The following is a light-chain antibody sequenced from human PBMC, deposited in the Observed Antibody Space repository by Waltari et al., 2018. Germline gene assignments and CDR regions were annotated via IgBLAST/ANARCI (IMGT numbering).Light chain of an antibody. CDR2: GAS. CDR1: QSVCRS. Sequence: ETLLPPSPGLLFLSGGGGATLSCRASQSVCRSLVWYQQKPGRAPRRLIYGASTRATGIPDRFTGSGSGTDFSLTISRLEPEDFAVYYCQMYVRLPVTFGQGTKVEI. CDR3: QMYVRLPVT. J-gene: IGKJ1*01. V-gene: IGKV3-20*01.